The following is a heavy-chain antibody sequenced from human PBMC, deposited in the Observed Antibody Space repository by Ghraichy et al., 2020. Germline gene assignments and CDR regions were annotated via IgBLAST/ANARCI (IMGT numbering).Heavy chain of an antibody. CDR2: ISYHGSTK. J-gene: IGHJ5*02. CDR3: ARTLPGAGAGNIEVAGNTNWFDP. V-gene: IGHV3-30*01. D-gene: IGHD6-19*01. Sequence: VAAISYHGSTKYYADSVKGRFTISRDNSRNTLYLQMDSLRDEDTAVYYCARTLPGAGAGNIEVAGNTNWFDPWGHGT.